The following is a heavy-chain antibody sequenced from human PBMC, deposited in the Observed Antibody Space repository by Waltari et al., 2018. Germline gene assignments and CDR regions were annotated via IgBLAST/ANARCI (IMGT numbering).Heavy chain of an antibody. Sequence: QVTLKESGPALVKPTQTLTLTCTFSGFSLSTSGMRVSWIRQPPGKALEWLARIDWDDDKFYSTSLKTRLSISKDTSKNQVVLTMTNMDPVDTATYYCARERGGTYNEDAFDIWGQGTMVTVSS. J-gene: IGHJ3*02. CDR1: GFSLSTSGMR. CDR2: IDWDDDK. V-gene: IGHV2-70*04. D-gene: IGHD1-26*01. CDR3: ARERGGTYNEDAFDI.